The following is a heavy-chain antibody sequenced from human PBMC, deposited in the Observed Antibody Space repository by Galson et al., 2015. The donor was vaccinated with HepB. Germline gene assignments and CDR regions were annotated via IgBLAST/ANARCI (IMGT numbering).Heavy chain of an antibody. Sequence: SCAASGFGFGSYSMNWVRQAPGKGLEWVSYISSSSLTLNYADSVKGRFIISRDNAKNSLYLQMNSLRAEDTAVYYCARLFGLSTDYYDSSGHPRYYGMDVWGQGTTVTVSS. CDR3: ARLFGLSTDYYDSSGHPRYYGMDV. V-gene: IGHV3-48*04. D-gene: IGHD3-22*01. CDR1: GFGFGSYS. CDR2: ISSSSLTL. J-gene: IGHJ6*02.